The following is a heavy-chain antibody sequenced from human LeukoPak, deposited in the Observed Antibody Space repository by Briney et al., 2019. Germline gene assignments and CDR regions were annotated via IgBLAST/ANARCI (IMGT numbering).Heavy chain of an antibody. CDR1: GGSISSGDHY. D-gene: IGHD6-6*01. J-gene: IGHJ3*02. V-gene: IGHV4-30-4*01. CDR2: IYYSGST. CDR3: ARDSLVQDAFDI. Sequence: ESGPGLVKPSQTLSLTCTVSGGSISSGDHYWSWIRQPPGKGLEWIGYIYYSGSTYYNPPLKSRVTISVDTSKNQFSLKLSSVTAADTAVYYCARDSLVQDAFDIWGQGAMVTVSS.